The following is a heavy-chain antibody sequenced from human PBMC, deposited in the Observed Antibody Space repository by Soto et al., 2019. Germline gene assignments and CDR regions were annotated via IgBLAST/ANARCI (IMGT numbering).Heavy chain of an antibody. CDR3: ATELGENPASPFDA. CDR1: GVTFSSET. D-gene: IGHD1-26*01. J-gene: IGHJ4*02. Sequence: QVQLVQSGADVKKPGSSVKVSCQASGVTFSSETLGWVRQAPGQGLEWVGGIIPRFGTASYAQKFQGRVTISAEESTGAVDVELSSLRSNDTAVYFCATELGENPASPFDAWGQGTLVTVSS. CDR2: IIPRFGTA. V-gene: IGHV1-69*01.